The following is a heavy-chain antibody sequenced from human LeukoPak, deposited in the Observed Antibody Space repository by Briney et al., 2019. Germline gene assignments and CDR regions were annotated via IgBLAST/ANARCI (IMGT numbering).Heavy chain of an antibody. Sequence: VSVKVSCKVSGYTLTELSMHWVRQAPGKGLEWMGGFDPEDGETIYAQKFQGRVTMTRDTSTSTAYMELRSLRSDDTAVYYCARDARGSAHDAFDIWGQGTMVTVSS. D-gene: IGHD3-10*01. V-gene: IGHV1-24*01. CDR3: ARDARGSAHDAFDI. CDR2: FDPEDGET. CDR1: GYTLTELS. J-gene: IGHJ3*02.